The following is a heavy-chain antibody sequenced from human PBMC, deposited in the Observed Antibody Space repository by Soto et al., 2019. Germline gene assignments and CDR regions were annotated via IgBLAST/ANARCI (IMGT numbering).Heavy chain of an antibody. CDR1: GGSISSYY. J-gene: IGHJ6*03. Sequence: PSETLSLTCTVSGGSISSYYWSWIRQPPGKGLEWIGYIYYSGSTNYNPSLKSRVTISVDTSKNQFSLKLSSVTAADTAVYYCAGIDCSSTSCPAVGYYYYYMDVWGKGTTVTVSS. V-gene: IGHV4-59*01. CDR2: IYYSGST. CDR3: AGIDCSSTSCPAVGYYYYYMDV. D-gene: IGHD2-2*01.